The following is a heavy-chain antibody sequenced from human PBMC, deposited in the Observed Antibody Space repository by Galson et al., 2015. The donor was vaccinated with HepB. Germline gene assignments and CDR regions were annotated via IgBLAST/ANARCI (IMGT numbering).Heavy chain of an antibody. CDR1: GFSFSTYA. Sequence: SLRLSCAASGFSFSTYAMTWVRQAPGKGLEWVSTISGNGAGTYYADSVKGRLTISRDNSKNTLNLQMNSLRAEDTAVYSCARHPLKRWYFDLWGRGTLVTVSS. CDR2: ISGNGAGT. J-gene: IGHJ2*01. V-gene: IGHV3-23*01. D-gene: IGHD6-25*01. CDR3: ARHPLKRWYFDL.